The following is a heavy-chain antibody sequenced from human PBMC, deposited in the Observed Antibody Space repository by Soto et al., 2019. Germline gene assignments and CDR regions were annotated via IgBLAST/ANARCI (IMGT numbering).Heavy chain of an antibody. Sequence: ASVKVSCKASGYTFTSYGISWVRQAPGQGLEWMGWISAYNGNTNYAQKLQGRVTMTTDTSTSTAYMELRSLRSDDTAVYYCARRGSRGSSSPYYYYYMDVWGKGTTVTVSS. J-gene: IGHJ6*03. D-gene: IGHD6-6*01. CDR3: ARRGSRGSSSPYYYYYMDV. CDR2: ISAYNGNT. CDR1: GYTFTSYG. V-gene: IGHV1-18*01.